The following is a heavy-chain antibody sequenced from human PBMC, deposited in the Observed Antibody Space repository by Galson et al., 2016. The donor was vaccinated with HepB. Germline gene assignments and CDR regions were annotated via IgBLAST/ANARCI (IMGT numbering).Heavy chain of an antibody. D-gene: IGHD4-11*01. Sequence: SLRLSCAASGFMFSDYWMHWVRQVPGKGLVWVARINTDGSTRAYADSVRGRFTISRDNAQNTVSLQMNSLRAEDTAVYYCVADHSNYPYFYRGMEVWGQGTTVTVSS. CDR2: INTDGSTR. CDR3: VADHSNYPYFYRGMEV. CDR1: GFMFSDYW. J-gene: IGHJ6*02. V-gene: IGHV3-74*01.